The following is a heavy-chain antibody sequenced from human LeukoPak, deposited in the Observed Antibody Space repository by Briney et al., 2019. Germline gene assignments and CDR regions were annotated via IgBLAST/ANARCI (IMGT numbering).Heavy chain of an antibody. CDR3: ARARPSMWIDY. J-gene: IGHJ4*02. CDR2: ISYDGSDK. V-gene: IGHV3-30*04. D-gene: IGHD5-12*01. Sequence: LTGRSLRLSCAASGFTFSSYAMYWVRQAPGKGLEWVAVISYDGSDKFYADSVKGRFTTSRDSSKNTLYLQMNSLRPEDTAVYYCARARPSMWIDYWGQGTLVTVSS. CDR1: GFTFSSYA.